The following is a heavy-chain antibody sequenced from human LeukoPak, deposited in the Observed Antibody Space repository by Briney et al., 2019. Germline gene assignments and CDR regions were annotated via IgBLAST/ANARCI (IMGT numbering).Heavy chain of an antibody. D-gene: IGHD6-19*01. CDR1: GFTFSSYS. V-gene: IGHV3-21*01. CDR2: ISSSSYI. J-gene: IGHJ4*02. Sequence: RGSLRLSCAASGFTFSSYSMNWVRQAPGKGLEWVSSISSSSYIYYADSVKGRFTISRDNAKNSLYLQMNSLRAEDTAVYYCASATTSIAVAGTDYWGQGTLVTVSS. CDR3: ASATTSIAVAGTDY.